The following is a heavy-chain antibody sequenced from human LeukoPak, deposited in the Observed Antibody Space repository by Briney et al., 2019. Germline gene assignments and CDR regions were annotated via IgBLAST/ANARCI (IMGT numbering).Heavy chain of an antibody. CDR1: GGSISSYY. CDR3: VRDLSFDWFPYYFDY. Sequence: SETLSLTCTVSGGSISSYYWSWIRQPAGKGLEWIGRTYTSGSINYNPSLKSRVTMSVDTSKNQFSLKPRSVTAADTAVYYCVRDLSFDWFPYYFDYWGQGILVTVSS. D-gene: IGHD3-9*01. J-gene: IGHJ4*02. V-gene: IGHV4-4*07. CDR2: TYTSGSI.